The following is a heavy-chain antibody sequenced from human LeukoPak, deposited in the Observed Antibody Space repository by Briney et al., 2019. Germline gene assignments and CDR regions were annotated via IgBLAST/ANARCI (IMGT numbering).Heavy chain of an antibody. D-gene: IGHD2-15*01. V-gene: IGHV3-48*03. CDR1: GFTFSSYE. CDR2: ISSSGSSI. CDR3: AARRVIAATGLVYFDY. Sequence: GGSLRLSCAASGFTFSSYEMNWVRQAPGKGLEWVSYISSSGSSIYYANSVKGRFTISRDNAKNSLYLQMNSLRAEDTALYYCAARRVIAATGLVYFDYWGQGTLVTVSS. J-gene: IGHJ4*02.